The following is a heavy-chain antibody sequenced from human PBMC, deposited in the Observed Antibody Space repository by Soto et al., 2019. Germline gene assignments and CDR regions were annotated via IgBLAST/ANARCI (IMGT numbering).Heavy chain of an antibody. D-gene: IGHD3-3*01. CDR3: ARGRITIFGVVSNYYYYGMDV. J-gene: IGHJ6*02. CDR1: GGSFSGYY. Sequence: QVQLQQWGAGLLKPSETLSLTCAVYGGSFSGYYWSWIRQPPGKGLEWIGEINHSGSTNYNPSLKSRVTISVDRSKNQFYLKLSSVTAADTAVYYCARGRITIFGVVSNYYYYGMDVWGQGTTVTVSS. V-gene: IGHV4-34*01. CDR2: INHSGST.